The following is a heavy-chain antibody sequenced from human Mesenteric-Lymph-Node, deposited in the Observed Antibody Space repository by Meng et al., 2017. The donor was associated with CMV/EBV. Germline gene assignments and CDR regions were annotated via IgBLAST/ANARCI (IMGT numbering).Heavy chain of an antibody. CDR3: TRRMNIDAFDI. CDR1: GFTFSNYG. Sequence: GESLKISCAASGFTFSNYGMHWVRQAPGKGLEWLSVVSYEGASKFYTDSVEGRFSISRDNSKNTLYLQMNSLKTEDKAVYYCTRRMNIDAFDIWGHGTTVTVSS. CDR2: VSYEGASK. J-gene: IGHJ3*02. D-gene: IGHD1/OR15-1a*01. V-gene: IGHV3-30*19.